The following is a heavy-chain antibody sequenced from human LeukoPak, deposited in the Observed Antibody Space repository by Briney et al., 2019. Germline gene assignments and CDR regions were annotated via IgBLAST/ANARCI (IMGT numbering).Heavy chain of an antibody. J-gene: IGHJ4*02. D-gene: IGHD5-12*01. V-gene: IGHV4-59*08. CDR2: MYYSGST. CDR3: ARHSRGYDSEFGY. CDR1: GDSIITYY. Sequence: SETLSLTCTVSGDSIITYYWSWIRQPPGKGLEWIGYMYYSGSTNYNPSLKSRVTISVDKSRNQFSLTLSSVTAADTAVYYCARHSRGYDSEFGYWGQGTLVTVSS.